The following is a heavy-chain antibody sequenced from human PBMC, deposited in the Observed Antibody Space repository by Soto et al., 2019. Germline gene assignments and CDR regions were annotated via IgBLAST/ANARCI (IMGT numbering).Heavy chain of an antibody. J-gene: IGHJ4*02. CDR3: TRGAGAPWVRFDS. CDR2: ISYSAKT. D-gene: IGHD3-22*01. CDR1: GYSITSGFY. V-gene: IGHV4-38-2*01. Sequence: KTSETLSLTCVVSGYSITSGFYWGFVRQSPGKGLEWIGSISYSAKTFYNPSLASRLSIAVDTSMNQFSLRLTSVTAADTALYYCTRGAGAPWVRFDSWGQGTLVTVSS.